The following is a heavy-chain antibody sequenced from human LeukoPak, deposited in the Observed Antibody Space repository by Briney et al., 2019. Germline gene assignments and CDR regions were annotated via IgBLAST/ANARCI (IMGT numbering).Heavy chain of an antibody. Sequence: PSGTLSLTCAVSGGSISSSNWWSWVRPPPGKGLEWIGYIYYSGRTNYSPSLKSRVIISVDTSKNQFSLKLSSVTAADTAVYYCARDDGTGFLGYWGQGTLVTVSS. D-gene: IGHD3-10*01. CDR2: IYYSGRT. CDR3: ARDDGTGFLGY. CDR1: GGSISSSNW. V-gene: IGHV4-4*02. J-gene: IGHJ4*02.